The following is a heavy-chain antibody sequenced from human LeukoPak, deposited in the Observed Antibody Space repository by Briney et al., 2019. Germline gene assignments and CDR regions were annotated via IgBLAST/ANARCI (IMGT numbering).Heavy chain of an antibody. D-gene: IGHD1-26*01. Sequence: GGTLRLSCAASGFTFSSYAMTWVRQAPGKGLEWVSDINGSGGRTNYADSVKGRFTISRDNSKNTLYLQMNSLRAEDTAVYYCARGGSYLSAFDIWGQGTMVTVSS. J-gene: IGHJ3*02. CDR1: GFTFSSYA. V-gene: IGHV3-23*01. CDR3: ARGGSYLSAFDI. CDR2: INGSGGRT.